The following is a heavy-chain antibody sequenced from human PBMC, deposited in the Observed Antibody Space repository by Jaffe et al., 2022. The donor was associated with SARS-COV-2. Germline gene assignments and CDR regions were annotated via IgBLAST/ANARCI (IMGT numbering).Heavy chain of an antibody. Sequence: QVQLVQSGAEVKKPGSSVKVSCKASGGTFSSYAISWVRQAPGQGLEWMGGIIPIFGTANYAQKFQGRVTITADESTSTAYMELSSLRSEDTAVYYCARVTYYYDSSGYYSSPYYYYGMDVWGQGTTVTVSS. J-gene: IGHJ6*02. V-gene: IGHV1-69*01. CDR2: IIPIFGTA. CDR3: ARVTYYYDSSGYYSSPYYYYGMDV. CDR1: GGTFSSYA. D-gene: IGHD3-22*01.